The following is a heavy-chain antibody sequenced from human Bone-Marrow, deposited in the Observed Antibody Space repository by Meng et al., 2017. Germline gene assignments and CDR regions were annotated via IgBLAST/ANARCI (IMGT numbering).Heavy chain of an antibody. V-gene: IGHV1-8*01. J-gene: IGHJ4*02. CDR2: MNPNSGNT. D-gene: IGHD6-19*01. CDR3: AGEIAVAGTYFDY. Sequence: ASVKVSCKASGYTFTSYDINWVRRATGQGLEWMGWMNPNSGNTGYAQKFQGRVTMTRNTSISTAYMELNSLRAEDTAVYYCAGEIAVAGTYFDYWGQGTLVTVSS. CDR1: GYTFTSYD.